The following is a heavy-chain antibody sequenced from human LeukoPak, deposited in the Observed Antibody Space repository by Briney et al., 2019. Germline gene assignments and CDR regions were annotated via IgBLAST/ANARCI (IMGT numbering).Heavy chain of an antibody. D-gene: IGHD3-10*01. CDR2: ISWNSGSI. CDR3: AKSGPETLVRGVIKPAHFDY. J-gene: IGHJ4*02. V-gene: IGHV3-9*01. CDR1: GFTFDDYA. Sequence: GRSLRLSCAASGFTFDDYAMHWVRQAPGKGLEGVSGISWNSGSIVYADSVKGRFTISRDNAKNCLYLQMNRLRDEDTALYYCAKSGPETLVRGVIKPAHFDYWGQGTLVTVSS.